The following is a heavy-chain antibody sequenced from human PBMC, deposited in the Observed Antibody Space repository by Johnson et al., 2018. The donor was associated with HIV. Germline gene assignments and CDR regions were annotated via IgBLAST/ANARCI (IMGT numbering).Heavy chain of an antibody. J-gene: IGHJ3*02. CDR3: ASELGIRLDAFDI. CDR1: GLTVSSNY. V-gene: IGHV3-66*02. CDR2: IYSGTNT. D-gene: IGHD7-27*01. Sequence: EKLVESGGGLVQPGGSLRLSCVASGLTVSSNYMSWVRQAPGGGLECVSVIYSGTNTYYADSVKGRFTISRDNSTNTLYLQMNSLRAEDTAVYYCASELGIRLDAFDIWGQGTMVTVSS.